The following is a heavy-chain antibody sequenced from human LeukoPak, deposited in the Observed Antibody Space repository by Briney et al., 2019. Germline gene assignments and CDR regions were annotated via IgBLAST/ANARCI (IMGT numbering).Heavy chain of an antibody. J-gene: IGHJ6*03. Sequence: AGGSLRLSCAASGFTFNSYSMNWVRQAPGKGLEWVSSISSSSSYIYYADSVKGRFTISRDNAKNSLYLQMNSLRAEDTAVYYCARGYCSSTSCWHMDVWGKGTTVTVSS. CDR3: ARGYCSSTSCWHMDV. D-gene: IGHD2-2*01. V-gene: IGHV3-21*01. CDR2: ISSSSSYI. CDR1: GFTFNSYS.